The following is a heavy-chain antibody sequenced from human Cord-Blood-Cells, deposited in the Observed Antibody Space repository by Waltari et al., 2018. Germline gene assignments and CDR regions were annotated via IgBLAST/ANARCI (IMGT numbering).Heavy chain of an antibody. Sequence: VQLQESGPGLVTPSETLSLPCTFPGASIRRYYWGWLRHPPGKGLEWIGYIYYSGSTNYNPSLKSRVTISVDTSKNQFSLKLSSVTAADTAVYYCARDTVGATDWGQGTLVTVSS. CDR2: IYYSGST. CDR1: GASIRRYY. D-gene: IGHD1-26*01. CDR3: ARDTVGATD. J-gene: IGHJ4*02. V-gene: IGHV4-59*01.